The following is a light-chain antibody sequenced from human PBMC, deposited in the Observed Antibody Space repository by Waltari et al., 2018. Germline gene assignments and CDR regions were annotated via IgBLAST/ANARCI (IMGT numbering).Light chain of an antibody. CDR2: GAS. Sequence: EIVLTQSPGTLSLSPGERATLSCRASQSVSGSYLAWYQQKPGQSPRLLIYGASSRATGIPDRFSGSGSGADFTLSISRLEPEDFAVYYCQQYGGSPPGTFGGGTKVEIK. CDR1: QSVSGSY. V-gene: IGKV3-20*01. CDR3: QQYGGSPPGT. J-gene: IGKJ4*01.